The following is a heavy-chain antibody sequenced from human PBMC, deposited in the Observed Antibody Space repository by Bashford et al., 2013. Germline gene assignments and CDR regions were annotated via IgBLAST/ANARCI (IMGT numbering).Heavy chain of an antibody. V-gene: IGHV3-53*01. J-gene: IGHJ4*02. CDR3: ARWFYGEYFDY. CDR2: IYSGGST. Sequence: GGSLRLSCAASGFTVSSNYMSWVRQAPGKGLEWVSVIYSGGSTYYADSVKGRFTISRDNSKNTLYLQMNSLRAEDTAVYYCARWFYGEYFDYWGQGTLVTVSS. CDR1: GFTVSSNY. D-gene: IGHD4-17*01.